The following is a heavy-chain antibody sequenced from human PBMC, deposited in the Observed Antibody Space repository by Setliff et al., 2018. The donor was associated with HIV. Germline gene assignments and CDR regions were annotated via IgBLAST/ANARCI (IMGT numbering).Heavy chain of an antibody. J-gene: IGHJ4*02. CDR2: IRSKAYGGTT. V-gene: IGHV3-49*03. D-gene: IGHD1-7*01. CDR3: TRERGWYNWNYGHDY. Sequence: SLKISCTASGFTFGDYAMSWFRQAPGKGLEWVGFIRSKAYGGTTEYAASVKGRFTISRDDSKSIAYLQMNSLKTEDTAVYYCTRERGWYNWNYGHDYWGQGTLVTVSS. CDR1: GFTFGDYA.